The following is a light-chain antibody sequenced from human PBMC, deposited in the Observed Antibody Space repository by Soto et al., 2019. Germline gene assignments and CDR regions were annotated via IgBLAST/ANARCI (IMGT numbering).Light chain of an antibody. CDR2: DVT. CDR1: SCDVGGYNY. CDR3: CSYAGTYIYV. J-gene: IGLJ1*01. Sequence: QSVLTQPRSVSGSPGQSVTISCTGTSCDVGGYNYVSWYRQHPGKAPELMIYDVTKRPSGVPDRFSGSKSGNTASLTISGLQAEDEADYYCCSYAGTYIYVFXIGTKVTVL. V-gene: IGLV2-11*01.